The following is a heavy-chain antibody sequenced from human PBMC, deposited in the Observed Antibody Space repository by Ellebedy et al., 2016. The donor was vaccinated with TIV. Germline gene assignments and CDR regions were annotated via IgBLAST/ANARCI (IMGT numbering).Heavy chain of an antibody. CDR1: GGSIISDNW. J-gene: IGHJ4*02. V-gene: IGHV4-4*02. CDR2: VFHSGST. CDR3: ASNGKLGTTLRYDS. D-gene: IGHD1-26*01. Sequence: MPSETLSLTCAVSGGSIISDNWWSWVRQPPGKGLEWIGEVFHSGSTNFNPSLKSRVTISVDTSKDQFSLRLRSVTAADTALYYCASNGKLGTTLRYDSWGQGTLVTVSS.